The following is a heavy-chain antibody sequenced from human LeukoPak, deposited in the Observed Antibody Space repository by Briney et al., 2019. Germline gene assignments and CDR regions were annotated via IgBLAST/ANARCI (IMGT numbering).Heavy chain of an antibody. D-gene: IGHD3-22*01. CDR3: AREILVYYYDSSGYYDY. V-gene: IGHV3-53*01. J-gene: IGHJ4*02. CDR2: IYSGGST. Sequence: QPGGSLRLSCAASGFTVSSNYMSWVRQAPGKGLEWVSVIYSGGSTYYADSVKGRFTISRDNSKNTLYLQMNSLRAEDTAVYYCAREILVYYYDSSGYYDYWGQGTLVTVSS. CDR1: GFTVSSNY.